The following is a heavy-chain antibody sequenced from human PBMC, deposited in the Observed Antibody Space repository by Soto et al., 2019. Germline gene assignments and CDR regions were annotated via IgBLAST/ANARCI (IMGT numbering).Heavy chain of an antibody. CDR2: VYNSGST. J-gene: IGHJ4*02. CDR1: GGSISSNY. CDR3: AGYRREAVAGYTLDN. D-gene: IGHD6-13*01. V-gene: IGHV4-59*01. Sequence: SETLSLTCTVSGGSISSNYWTWIRQPPGKGLEWIGYVYNSGSTNYNPSLKSRVTISEDTSKSQFSLKVNSMTAAATAVYYCAGYRREAVAGYTLDNWGQGILVTVSS.